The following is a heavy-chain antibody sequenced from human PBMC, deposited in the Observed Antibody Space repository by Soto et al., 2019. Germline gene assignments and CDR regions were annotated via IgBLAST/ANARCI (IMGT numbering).Heavy chain of an antibody. CDR2: ISYDGSNK. CDR3: AEDLGHGGRGAFDS. D-gene: IGHD7-27*01. V-gene: IGHV3-30*18. J-gene: IGHJ3*02. Sequence: QVQLVESGGGVVQPGRSLRLSCAASGFTFSSYGMHWVRQAPGKGLEWVAVISYDGSNKYYADSVKGRFTISRDNSKNTVYRKLNGMRAEYTAVYYCAEDLGHGGRGAFDSWGQGTMVTVSS. CDR1: GFTFSSYG.